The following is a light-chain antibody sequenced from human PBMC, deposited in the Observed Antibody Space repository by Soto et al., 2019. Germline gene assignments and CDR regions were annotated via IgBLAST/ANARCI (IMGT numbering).Light chain of an antibody. CDR1: SSNIGSNT. J-gene: IGLJ1*01. Sequence: QSVLTQPPSASGTPGQRVTISCSGSSSNIGSNTVNWFQQLPGTAPKLLIYTHNQRPSGVPDRFSGSKSGTSASLAISGLQSEDDADYYCAAWDDSLNGHVFGTGTKLTVL. V-gene: IGLV1-44*01. CDR2: THN. CDR3: AAWDDSLNGHV.